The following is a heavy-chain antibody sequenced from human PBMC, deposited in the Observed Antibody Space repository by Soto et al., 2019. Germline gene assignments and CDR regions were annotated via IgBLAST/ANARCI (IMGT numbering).Heavy chain of an antibody. CDR1: GFTFSSYA. CDR2: ISGSGGST. Sequence: HPGGSLRLSCAASGFTFSSYAMSWVRQAPGKGLEWVSAISGSGGSTYYADSVKGRFTISRDNSKNTLYLQMNSLRADDTAVYYCARDYGRYSYGHVGGYWGQGTLVTVSS. J-gene: IGHJ4*02. CDR3: ARDYGRYSYGHVGGY. D-gene: IGHD5-18*01. V-gene: IGHV3-23*01.